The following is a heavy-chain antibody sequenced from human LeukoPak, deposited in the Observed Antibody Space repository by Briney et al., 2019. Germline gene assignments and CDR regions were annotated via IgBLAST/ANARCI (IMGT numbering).Heavy chain of an antibody. J-gene: IGHJ1*01. Sequence: GGSLRLSCAASGFTFSSHSMNWVRQAPGKGLEWVSYISSSSTIYYADSVKGRFTISRDNAKNSLYLQMNSLKTEDTALYYCTTDRAVLLRYCSAGSCYSSPEHWGQGTLVTVSS. CDR3: TTDRAVLLRYCSAGSCYSSPEH. V-gene: IGHV3-48*01. CDR2: ISSSSTI. D-gene: IGHD2-15*01. CDR1: GFTFSSHS.